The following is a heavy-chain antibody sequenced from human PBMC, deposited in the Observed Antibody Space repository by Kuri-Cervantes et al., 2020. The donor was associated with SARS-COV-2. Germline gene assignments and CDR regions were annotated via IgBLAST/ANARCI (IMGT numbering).Heavy chain of an antibody. CDR1: GFTFSSYW. V-gene: IGHV3-74*01. CDR3: ARGIGIAAAGH. CDR2: INSDGSST. Sequence: GESLKISCAASGFTFSSYWMHWVRQAPGKGLVWVSRINSDGSSTSYADSVKGRFTISRDNAKNTLYLQMNSLRAEDTAVYYCARGIGIAAAGHWGQGTRGTGSA. J-gene: IGHJ4*02. D-gene: IGHD6-13*01.